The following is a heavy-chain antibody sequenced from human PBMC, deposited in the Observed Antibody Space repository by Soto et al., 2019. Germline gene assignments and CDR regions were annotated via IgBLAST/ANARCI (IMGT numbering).Heavy chain of an antibody. Sequence: GESLKISCKGSVYSFTSYWIGWVRQMPGKGLEWMGIIYPGDSDTRYSPSFQGQVTISADKSISTAYLQWSSLKDSDTAMYYCARLELGYYDSSGYGDAFDIWGQGTMVTVSS. CDR3: ARLELGYYDSSGYGDAFDI. D-gene: IGHD3-22*01. V-gene: IGHV5-51*01. CDR2: IYPGDSDT. J-gene: IGHJ3*02. CDR1: VYSFTSYW.